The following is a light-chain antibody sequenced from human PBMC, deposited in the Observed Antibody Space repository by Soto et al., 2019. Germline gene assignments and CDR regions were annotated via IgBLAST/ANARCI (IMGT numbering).Light chain of an antibody. V-gene: IGLV2-14*01. Sequence: QSVLTQPASVSGSPGQSITISCTGTSSDVGGYNYVSWYQQHPGKAPKLMIYEVSNRPSGVSNRFSGSKSGNTASLTISGLQAEDEADYYCSSYTSSSTPWGLGGGTKLTVL. CDR1: SSDVGGYNY. J-gene: IGLJ3*02. CDR2: EVS. CDR3: SSYTSSSTPWG.